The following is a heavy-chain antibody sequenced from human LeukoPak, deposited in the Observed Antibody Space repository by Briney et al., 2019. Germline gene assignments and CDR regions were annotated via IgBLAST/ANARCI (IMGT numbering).Heavy chain of an antibody. V-gene: IGHV3-30*18. J-gene: IGHJ4*02. Sequence: GGSLRLSCAASGFTFSSYGMNWVRQAPGKGLEWVAVISYDGSNKYYADSVKGRFTLSRDNSKNTLYLQMNSLRAEDTALYYCAKVKVDYYDSSGYHYYFDYWGQGTLVAVSS. CDR3: AKVKVDYYDSSGYHYYFDY. D-gene: IGHD3-22*01. CDR1: GFTFSSYG. CDR2: ISYDGSNK.